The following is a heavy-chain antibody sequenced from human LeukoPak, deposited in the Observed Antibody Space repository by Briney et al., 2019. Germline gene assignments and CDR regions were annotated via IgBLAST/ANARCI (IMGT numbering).Heavy chain of an antibody. Sequence: SGGSLRLSCAASGITFSDHYMSWIRQAPGKGLEWLSYISSGGDSIYYADSVKGRFTISRDNAKNSVSLQMNSLRAEDTAVYYCASGSYGSGFYYFYYVDVWGKGTTVTVSS. D-gene: IGHD3-10*01. CDR1: GITFSDHY. CDR2: ISSGGDSI. CDR3: ASGSYGSGFYYFYYVDV. J-gene: IGHJ6*03. V-gene: IGHV3-11*04.